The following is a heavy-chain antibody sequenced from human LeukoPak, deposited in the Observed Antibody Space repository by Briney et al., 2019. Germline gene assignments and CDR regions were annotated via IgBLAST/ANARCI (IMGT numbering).Heavy chain of an antibody. CDR1: GYTFTSYD. CDR2: MNPNSGNT. V-gene: IGHV1-8*01. J-gene: IGHJ3*02. Sequence: ASVKVSCKASGYTFTSYDINWVRQATGQGLEWMGWMNPNSGNTGYAQKFQGRVTMTRNTSISTAYMELSSLRSEDTAVYYCARFWGIAAAGTSPDAFDIWGQGTMVTVSS. D-gene: IGHD6-13*01. CDR3: ARFWGIAAAGTSPDAFDI.